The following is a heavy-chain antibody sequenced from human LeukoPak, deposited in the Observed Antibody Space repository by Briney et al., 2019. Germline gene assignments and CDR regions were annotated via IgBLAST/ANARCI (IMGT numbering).Heavy chain of an antibody. Sequence: SETLSLTCAVYGGSFSGYYWSWIRQPPGKGLEWIGSIYYSGSTYYNPSLKSRVTISVDTSKNQFSLKLSSVTAADTAVYYCARGQYDSGSRYDIWGQGTMVTVSS. J-gene: IGHJ3*02. D-gene: IGHD3-10*01. V-gene: IGHV4-34*01. CDR2: IYYSGST. CDR3: ARGQYDSGSRYDI. CDR1: GGSFSGYY.